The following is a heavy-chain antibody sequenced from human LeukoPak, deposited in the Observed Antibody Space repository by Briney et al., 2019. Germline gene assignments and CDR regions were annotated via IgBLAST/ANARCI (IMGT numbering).Heavy chain of an antibody. CDR2: ISSSGSTI. CDR3: AKRVKQAAGTKNYYYYYMDV. V-gene: IGHV3-48*03. Sequence: PGGSLRLSCAASGFTFSSYEMNWVRQAPGKGLEWVSYISSSGSTIYYADSVKGRFTISRDNAKNSLYLQMNSLRAEDTAVYYCAKRVKQAAGTKNYYYYYMDVWGKGTTVTISS. J-gene: IGHJ6*03. D-gene: IGHD6-13*01. CDR1: GFTFSSYE.